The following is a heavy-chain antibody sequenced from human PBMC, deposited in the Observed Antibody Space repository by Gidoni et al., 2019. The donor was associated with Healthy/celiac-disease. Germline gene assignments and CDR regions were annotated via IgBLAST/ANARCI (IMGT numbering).Heavy chain of an antibody. CDR3: ARDARLYYYDSSGYFDY. J-gene: IGHJ4*02. CDR2: IYYSGST. V-gene: IGHV4-59*01. D-gene: IGHD3-22*01. Sequence: QVQLQESGPGLVKPSETLSLTCTVPGGPISSYYWSWIRQPPGKGLEWIGYIYYSGSTNYNPSLKSRVTISVDTSKNQFSLKLSSVTAADTAVYYCARDARLYYYDSSGYFDYWGQGTLVTVSS. CDR1: GGPISSYY.